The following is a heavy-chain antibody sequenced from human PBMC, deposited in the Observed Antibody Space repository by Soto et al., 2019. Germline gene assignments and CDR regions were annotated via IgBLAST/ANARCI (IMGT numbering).Heavy chain of an antibody. J-gene: IGHJ3*02. D-gene: IGHD6-25*01. Sequence: EVQLVESGGGLIQPGGSLRLSCAASGFTVSSNYMSWVRQAPGKGLEWVSVIYSGGSTYYADSVKVRFTISRDNSKTTLYFQMNSLRAEDTAVYSCAGSIAAAETDAFDIWGQGTMVTVSA. CDR1: GFTVSSNY. V-gene: IGHV3-53*01. CDR2: IYSGGST. CDR3: AGSIAAAETDAFDI.